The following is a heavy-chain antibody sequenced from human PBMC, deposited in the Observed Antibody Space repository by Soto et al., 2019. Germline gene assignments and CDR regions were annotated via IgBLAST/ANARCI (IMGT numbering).Heavy chain of an antibody. CDR1: GFTFNIYW. V-gene: IGHV3-7*01. J-gene: IGHJ4*02. CDR2: VRQDGGET. Sequence: GGSLRLSCATSGFTFNIYWMSWVRQAPGRGLEWVANVRQDGGETYYVDSVKGRFTISRDNVKSSVYLQMNSLRPEDTALYYCTRENPNFYFAHWGQGALVTVSS. CDR3: TRENPNFYFAH.